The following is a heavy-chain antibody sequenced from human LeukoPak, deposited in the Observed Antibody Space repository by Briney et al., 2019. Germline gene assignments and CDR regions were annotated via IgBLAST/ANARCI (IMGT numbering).Heavy chain of an antibody. J-gene: IGHJ4*02. CDR1: GYTFTSYA. CDR2: INPNSGGT. Sequence: ASVKVSCKASGYTFTSYAMNWVRQAPGQGLEWMGWINPNSGGTNYAQKFQGRVTMTRDTSISTAYMELSRLRSDDTAVYYCAREYSGYDYTLAWGIDYWGQGTLVTVSS. D-gene: IGHD5-12*01. CDR3: AREYSGYDYTLAWGIDY. V-gene: IGHV1-2*02.